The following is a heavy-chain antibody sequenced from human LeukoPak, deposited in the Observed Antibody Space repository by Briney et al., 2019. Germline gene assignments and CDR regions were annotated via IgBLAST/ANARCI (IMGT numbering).Heavy chain of an antibody. CDR1: GFTFSSYW. CDR3: ARVFLGDYAIYYYYYYGMDV. V-gene: IGHV3-74*01. D-gene: IGHD4-17*01. Sequence: PGGSLRLSCAASGFTFSSYWMHWVRQAPGKGLVWVSRINSDGSSTSYADSVKGRFTISRDNAKNPLYLQMNSLRAEDTAVYYCARVFLGDYAIYYYYYYGMDVWGQGTTVTVSS. CDR2: INSDGSST. J-gene: IGHJ6*02.